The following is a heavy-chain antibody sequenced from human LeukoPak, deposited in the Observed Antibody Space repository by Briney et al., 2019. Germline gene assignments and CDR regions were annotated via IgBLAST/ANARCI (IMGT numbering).Heavy chain of an antibody. J-gene: IGHJ4*02. V-gene: IGHV4-39*01. D-gene: IGHD4-17*01. Sequence: SETLSLTCTVSGGSISSSSYYWGWIRQPPGKGLEWIGSIYYSGSTYYNPSLKSRVTISVDTSKNQFSLKLSSVTAADTAMYYCATTADYVNYFDYWGQGTLVTVSS. CDR2: IYYSGST. CDR3: ATTADYVNYFDY. CDR1: GGSISSSSYY.